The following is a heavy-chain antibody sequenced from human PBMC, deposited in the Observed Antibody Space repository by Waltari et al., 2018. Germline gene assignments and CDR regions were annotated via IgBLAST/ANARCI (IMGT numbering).Heavy chain of an antibody. D-gene: IGHD3-16*01. V-gene: IGHV4-34*01. J-gene: IGHJ6*02. CDR2: INHSGST. CDR3: ARQSILGGHYYGMDV. CDR1: GGSFSGYY. Sequence: QVQLQQWGAGLLKPSETLSLTCAVYGGSFSGYYWSWILQPPGKGLEWIGEINHSGSTNYNPSLKSRVTISVDTSKNQFSLKLSSVTAADTAVYYCARQSILGGHYYGMDVWGQGTTVTVSS.